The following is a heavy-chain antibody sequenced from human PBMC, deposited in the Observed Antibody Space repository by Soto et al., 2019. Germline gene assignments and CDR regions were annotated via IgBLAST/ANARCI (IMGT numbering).Heavy chain of an antibody. D-gene: IGHD4-17*01. Sequence: QITLKESGPTLVKPTQTLTLTCTFSGFSLSTSGVGVGWIRQPPGKALEWLAVTYWDDDKRYSPSLKSRLTITKDTSKNLVVLTMTNMDPVDTATYYCAHRHTTVVLDYWGQGTLVTVSS. J-gene: IGHJ4*02. CDR1: GFSLSTSGVG. CDR2: TYWDDDK. CDR3: AHRHTTVVLDY. V-gene: IGHV2-5*02.